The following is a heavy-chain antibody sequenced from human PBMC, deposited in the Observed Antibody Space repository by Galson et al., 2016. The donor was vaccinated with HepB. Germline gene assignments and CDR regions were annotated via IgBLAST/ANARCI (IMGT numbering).Heavy chain of an antibody. D-gene: IGHD4/OR15-4a*01. CDR2: ISFDGNNE. Sequence: SLRLSCAASGFTFSNYAMHWVRQAPGKGLEWVAVISFDGNNEYYADSVKGRFTISRDNSKTTVFLQMNSPRAEDTAVYYCATTARVPTTMTNWFDPWGQGTLATVSS. CDR1: GFTFSNYA. J-gene: IGHJ5*02. V-gene: IGHV3-30-3*01. CDR3: ATTARVPTTMTNWFDP.